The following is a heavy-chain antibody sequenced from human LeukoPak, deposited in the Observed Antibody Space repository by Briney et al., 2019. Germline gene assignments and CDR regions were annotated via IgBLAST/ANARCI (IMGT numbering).Heavy chain of an antibody. CDR2: ISSGGSA. CDR1: GITGFTNY. V-gene: IGHV3-66*01. D-gene: IGHD6-6*01. J-gene: IGHJ6*02. CDR3: ARASPADFYGLDV. Sequence: GGSLRRSGAASGITGFTNYMTWVRQAPGKGLEWVSVISSGGSAYYADSVKGRFTISRDNSKNTVYLQRNSLRAEDTAVYYCARASPADFYGLDVWGQGTTVTVSS.